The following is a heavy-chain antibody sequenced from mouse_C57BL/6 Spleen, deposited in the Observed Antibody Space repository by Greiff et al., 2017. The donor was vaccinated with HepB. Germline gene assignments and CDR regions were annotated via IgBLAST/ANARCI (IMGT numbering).Heavy chain of an antibody. V-gene: IGHV1-54*01. CDR2: INPGSGGT. D-gene: IGHD1-3*01. J-gene: IGHJ3*01. Sequence: VQLVESGAELVRPGTSVKVSCKASGYAFTNYLIEWVKQRPGQGLEWIGVINPGSGGTNYNEKFKGKATLTADKSSSTAYMQLSSLTSEDSAVYFCARESGQQGFAYWGQGTLVTVSA. CDR3: ARESGQQGFAY. CDR1: GYAFTNYL.